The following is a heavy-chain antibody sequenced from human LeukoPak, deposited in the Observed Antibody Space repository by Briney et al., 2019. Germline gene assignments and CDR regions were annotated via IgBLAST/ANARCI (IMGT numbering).Heavy chain of an antibody. CDR3: ARLSRIAAAGAYSYYSLDV. V-gene: IGHV4-59*13. D-gene: IGHD6-25*01. CDR2: VCESGST. J-gene: IGHJ6*02. CDR1: GGSINNDY. Sequence: SETLSLTCTVSGGSINNDYWSWLRQPPGKRREWIGCVCESGSTNSDPSLQSRVTISADTSRNQFSLKLSSVTAADTAVYYCARLSRIAAAGAYSYYSLDVWGQGTTVTVSS.